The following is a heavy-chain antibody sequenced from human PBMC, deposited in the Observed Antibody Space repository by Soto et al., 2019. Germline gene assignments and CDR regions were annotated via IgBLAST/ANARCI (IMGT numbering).Heavy chain of an antibody. J-gene: IGHJ4*02. V-gene: IGHV4-30-4*01. CDR3: ARDPGPWGRGGH. D-gene: IGHD3-16*01. Sequence: SETLSLTCTVSGGSISSGDYYWSWIRQPPGKGLEWIGYIYYSGSTYYNPSLKSRVTISVDTSKNQFSLKLSSVTAADTAVYYCARDPGPWGRGGHWGQGTLVTVPS. CDR1: GGSISSGDYY. CDR2: IYYSGST.